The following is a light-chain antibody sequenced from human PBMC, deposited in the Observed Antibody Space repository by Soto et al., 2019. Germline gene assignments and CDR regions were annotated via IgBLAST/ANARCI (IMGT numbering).Light chain of an antibody. V-gene: IGLV1-40*01. CDR2: GNN. J-gene: IGLJ1*01. CDR3: QSYDSRLSSYV. CDR1: SSNIGAGYA. Sequence: QSVLTQPPSVSGAPGQRVTISCTGSSSNIGAGYAVHWYQQLPGTAPKLLIHGNNNRPSGVPDRFSGSKSDTSASLAITGLQADDEADYYCQSYDSRLSSYVFGTGTKVNVL.